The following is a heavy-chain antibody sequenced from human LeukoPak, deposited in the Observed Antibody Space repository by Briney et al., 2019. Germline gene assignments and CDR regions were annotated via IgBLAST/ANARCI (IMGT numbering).Heavy chain of an antibody. J-gene: IGHJ4*02. CDR2: ISSSSSYI. D-gene: IGHD6-6*01. CDR1: GYTFSSYS. V-gene: IGHV3-21*01. CDR3: ARGEWSSSPFDY. Sequence: SCKASGYTFSSYSMNWVRQAPGKGLEWVSFISSSSSYIYYTDSVKGRFTISRDNAKNSLYLQLNSLRAEDTALYYCARGEWSSSPFDYWGQGTLVTVSS.